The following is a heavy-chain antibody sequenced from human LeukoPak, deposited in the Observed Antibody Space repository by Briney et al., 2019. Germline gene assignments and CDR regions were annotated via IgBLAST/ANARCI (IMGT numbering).Heavy chain of an antibody. V-gene: IGHV3-21*01. J-gene: IGHJ4*02. CDR1: GFTFSSYS. CDR2: ISSSSSYI. CDR3: ARENSFVAITMIVVGFDY. D-gene: IGHD3-22*01. Sequence: GGSLRLSCAASGFTFSSYSMNWVRQAPGKGLEWVSSISSSSSYIYYADSVKGRFTISRDNAKNSLYLQMNSLRAEDTAVYYCARENSFVAITMIVVGFDYWGQGTLVTVSS.